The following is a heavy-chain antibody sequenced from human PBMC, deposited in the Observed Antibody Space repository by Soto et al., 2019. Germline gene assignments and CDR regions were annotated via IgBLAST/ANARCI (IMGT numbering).Heavy chain of an antibody. D-gene: IGHD3-10*01. J-gene: IGHJ4*02. V-gene: IGHV4-34*01. CDR2: INHSGST. CDR1: GGSFSGYY. CDR3: ASYQDMVRGVITYFDY. Sequence: SETLSLTCAVYGGSFSGYYWSWIRQPPGKGLEWIGEINHSGSTNYNPSLKSRVTISVDTSKNQFSLKLSSVTAADTAVYYCASYQDMVRGVITYFDYWGQGTLVTLSS.